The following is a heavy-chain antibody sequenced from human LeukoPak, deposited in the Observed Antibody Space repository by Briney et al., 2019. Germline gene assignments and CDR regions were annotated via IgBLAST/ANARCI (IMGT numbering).Heavy chain of an antibody. Sequence: SETLSLTCTVSGGSISSYYWSWIRQPAGKGLEWIGRIYTSGSTNYNPSLKSRVTMSVDTSKNQFSLKLSSVTAADTAVYYCVKGNYDSSGYYYYFDYWGQGTLVTVSS. D-gene: IGHD3-22*01. J-gene: IGHJ4*02. CDR2: IYTSGST. V-gene: IGHV4-4*07. CDR1: GGSISSYY. CDR3: VKGNYDSSGYYYYFDY.